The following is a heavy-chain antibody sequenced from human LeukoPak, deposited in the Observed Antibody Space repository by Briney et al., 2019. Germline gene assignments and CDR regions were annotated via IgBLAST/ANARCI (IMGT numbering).Heavy chain of an antibody. Sequence: GASVKVSCRASGYTFTGYYMHWVRQAPGQGLEWMGWINPNSGGTNYAQKFQGRVTMTRDTSISTAYMELSRLRSDDTAVYYCARDYIAAAVYDYWGQGTLVTVSS. V-gene: IGHV1-2*02. D-gene: IGHD6-13*01. CDR2: INPNSGGT. J-gene: IGHJ4*02. CDR1: GYTFTGYY. CDR3: ARDYIAAAVYDY.